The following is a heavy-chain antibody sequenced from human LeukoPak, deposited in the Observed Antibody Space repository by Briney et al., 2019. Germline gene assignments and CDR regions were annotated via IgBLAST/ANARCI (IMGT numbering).Heavy chain of an antibody. CDR1: GYTFTSYY. CDR2: INPSGGST. V-gene: IGHV1-46*01. D-gene: IGHD3-22*01. CDR3: ARSSRITMIVVVTKGGFDY. Sequence: ASVKVSCKASGYTFTSYYMHWVRQAPGQGLEWMGIINPSGGSTSYAQKFQGRVTMTRDTSTSTVYMELSSLRSEDTAVYYCARSSRITMIVVVTKGGFDYWGQGTLVTVSS. J-gene: IGHJ4*02.